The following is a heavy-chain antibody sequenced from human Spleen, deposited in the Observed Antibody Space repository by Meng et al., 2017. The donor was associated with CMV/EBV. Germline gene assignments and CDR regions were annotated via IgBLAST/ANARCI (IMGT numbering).Heavy chain of an antibody. CDR3: ARHQLRFPGAYAFEGQYGMDV. V-gene: IGHV4-39*01. Sequence: SETLSLTCSVSGASISGHYYWGWIRQSPLKGPEWTGSMYHSGKTYYNPSLNSRVTISVDTSKNQFSLRLTSVTAADTAVYYCARHQLRFPGAYAFEGQYGMDVWGQGTTVTVSS. CDR2: MYHSGKT. CDR1: GASISGHYY. D-gene: IGHD3-3*01. J-gene: IGHJ6*02.